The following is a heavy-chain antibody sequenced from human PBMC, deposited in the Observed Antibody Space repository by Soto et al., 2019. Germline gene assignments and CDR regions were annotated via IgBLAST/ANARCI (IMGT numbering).Heavy chain of an antibody. CDR1: GYTFTSYA. CDR3: ARSSQWLDKFLFDY. D-gene: IGHD6-19*01. Sequence: GASVKVSCKASGYTFTSYAMHWVRQAPGQRLGWMGWINAGNGNTKYSQKFQGRVTITRDTSASTAYMELSSLRSEDTAVYYCARSSQWLDKFLFDYWGQGTLVTVSS. J-gene: IGHJ4*02. V-gene: IGHV1-3*01. CDR2: INAGNGNT.